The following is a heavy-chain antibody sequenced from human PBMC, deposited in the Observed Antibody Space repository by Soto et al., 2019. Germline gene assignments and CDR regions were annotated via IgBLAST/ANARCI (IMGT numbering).Heavy chain of an antibody. V-gene: IGHV1-18*01. CDR3: ARDREVGATNDAFDI. CDR1: GYTFTSYG. J-gene: IGHJ3*02. Sequence: ASVKVSCTASGYTFTSYGISWVRQAPGQGLEWMGWISAYNGNTNYAQKLQGRVTMTTDTSTSTAYMELRSLRSDDTAVYYCARDREVGATNDAFDIWGQGTMVTVSS. CDR2: ISAYNGNT. D-gene: IGHD1-26*01.